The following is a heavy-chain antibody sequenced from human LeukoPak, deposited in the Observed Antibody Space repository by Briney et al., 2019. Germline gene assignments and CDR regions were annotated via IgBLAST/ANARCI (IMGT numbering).Heavy chain of an antibody. D-gene: IGHD3-3*01. CDR2: ISYAGSNK. CDR3: ARDKGTIFGVITYYFHY. Sequence: PGGSLRLSCAASGFTFSSYAMHWVRQAPGKGLEWVAVISYAGSNKYYADSVKGRFTISRDNSKNTLYLQMNSLRAEDTAVYYCARDKGTIFGVITYYFHYWGQGTLVIVSS. CDR1: GFTFSSYA. V-gene: IGHV3-30*04. J-gene: IGHJ4*02.